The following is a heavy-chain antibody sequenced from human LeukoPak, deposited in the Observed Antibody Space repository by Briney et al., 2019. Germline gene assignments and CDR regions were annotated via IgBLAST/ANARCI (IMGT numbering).Heavy chain of an antibody. D-gene: IGHD2-15*01. Sequence: SETLPLTCTVSGVSISGHSWSWIRQPPGKGLEWIGYVYDSGTTNYNPSLKSRITISVDTSNNQFSLKLSSVTAADTALYYCARPSGCSYTDSWGRGTLVTVSS. J-gene: IGHJ4*02. V-gene: IGHV4-59*08. CDR1: GVSISGHS. CDR2: VYDSGTT. CDR3: ARPSGCSYTDS.